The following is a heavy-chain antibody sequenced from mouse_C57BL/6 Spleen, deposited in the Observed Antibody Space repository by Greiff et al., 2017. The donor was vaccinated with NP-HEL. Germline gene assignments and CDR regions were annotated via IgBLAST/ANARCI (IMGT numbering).Heavy chain of an antibody. D-gene: IGHD1-1*01. CDR3: TRWDLTTVVATDDY. J-gene: IGHJ2*01. CDR1: GYTFTDYE. V-gene: IGHV1-15*01. CDR2: IDPETGGT. Sequence: QVQLQQSGAELVRPGASVTLSCKASGYTFTDYEMHWVKQTPVHGLEWIGAIDPETGGTAYNQKFKGKAILTADKSSSTAYMELRSLTSEDSAVYYCTRWDLTTVVATDDYWGQGTTLTVSS.